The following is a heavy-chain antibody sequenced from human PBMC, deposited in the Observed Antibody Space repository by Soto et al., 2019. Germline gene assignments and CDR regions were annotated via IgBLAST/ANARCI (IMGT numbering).Heavy chain of an antibody. J-gene: IGHJ4*02. V-gene: IGHV1-69*13. D-gene: IGHD5-18*01. Sequence: SVKVSCKASGGTFSSYAISWVRQAPGQGLEWMGGIIPIFGTANYAQKFQGRVTITADESTSTAYMELSSLRSEDTAVYYCARGVLAVDTAMVFDYWGQGTLVTVSS. CDR2: IIPIFGTA. CDR1: GGTFSSYA. CDR3: ARGVLAVDTAMVFDY.